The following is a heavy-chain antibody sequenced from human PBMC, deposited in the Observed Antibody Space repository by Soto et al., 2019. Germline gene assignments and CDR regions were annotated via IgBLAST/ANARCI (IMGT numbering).Heavy chain of an antibody. V-gene: IGHV3-30-3*01. J-gene: IGHJ4*02. CDR3: ARQVEGQWLVGCDY. D-gene: IGHD6-19*01. CDR1: GFTFSSYA. Sequence: GGSLRLSCAASGFTFSSYAMHWVRQAPGKGLEWVAVISYDGSNKYYADSVKGRFTISRDNSKNTLYLQMNSLRAEDTAVYYCARQVEGQWLVGCDYWGQGTLVTVSS. CDR2: ISYDGSNK.